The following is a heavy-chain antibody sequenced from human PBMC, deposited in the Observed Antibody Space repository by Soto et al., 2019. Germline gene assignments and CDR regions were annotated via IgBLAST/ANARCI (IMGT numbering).Heavy chain of an antibody. D-gene: IGHD4-17*01. CDR1: GGTFSSYA. V-gene: IGHV1-69*13. CDR2: IIPIFGTA. CDR3: ARAGGDYGEKGNWFDP. J-gene: IGHJ5*02. Sequence: SVKVSCKASGGTFSSYAISWVRQAPGQGLEWMGGIIPIFGTANYAQKFQGRVTITADESTSTAYMELSSLRSEDTAVYYCARAGGDYGEKGNWFDPWGQGTLVTVSS.